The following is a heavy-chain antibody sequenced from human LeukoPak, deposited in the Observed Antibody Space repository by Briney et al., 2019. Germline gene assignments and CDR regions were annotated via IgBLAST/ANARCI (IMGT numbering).Heavy chain of an antibody. CDR3: ARVAWFGELFLDY. CDR2: IYTSGST. CDR1: GGSISSYY. D-gene: IGHD3-10*01. V-gene: IGHV4-4*07. Sequence: PSETLSLTCTSGGSISSYYWSWIRQPAGKGLEWIGRIYTSGSTNYNPSLKSRVTMSVDTSKNQFSLKLSSVTAADTAVYYCARVAWFGELFLDYWGQGTLVTVSS. J-gene: IGHJ4*02.